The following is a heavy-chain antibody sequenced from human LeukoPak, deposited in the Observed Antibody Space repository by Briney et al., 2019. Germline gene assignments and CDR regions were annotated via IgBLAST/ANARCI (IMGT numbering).Heavy chain of an antibody. J-gene: IGHJ4*02. D-gene: IGHD3-22*01. CDR2: IYSGGST. CDR3: ARVDYYNSNGYYR. CDR1: GFTVSTNY. Sequence: GGSLRLSCAASGFTVSTNYMSWVRQAPGRGLEWVSVIYSGGSTYYADSVKGRFTISRDNSKNTLYLQMNRLRAEDTAVYYCARVDYYNSNGYYRWGQGTLVTVSS. V-gene: IGHV3-53*01.